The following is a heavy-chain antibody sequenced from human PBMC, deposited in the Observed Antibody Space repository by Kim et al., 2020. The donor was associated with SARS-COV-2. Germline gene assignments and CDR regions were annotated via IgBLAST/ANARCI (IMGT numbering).Heavy chain of an antibody. D-gene: IGHD5-12*01. CDR1: GFTFSSYS. CDR3: ASFSNSGYDSLYWHFDL. CDR2: ISSISTYI. J-gene: IGHJ2*01. V-gene: IGHV3-21*01. Sequence: GGSLRLSCVASGFTFSSYSMNWVRQAPGKGLEWVSCISSISTYIYYADSVKGRFTISRDNAKNSLYLQMNSLRAEDTAVYYCASFSNSGYDSLYWHFDLWGRGTLVTVSS.